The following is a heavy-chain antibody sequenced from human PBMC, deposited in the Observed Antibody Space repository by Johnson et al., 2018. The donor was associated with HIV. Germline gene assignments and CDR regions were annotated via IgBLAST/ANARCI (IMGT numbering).Heavy chain of an antibody. Sequence: MQLVESGGGLVQPGGSLRLSCAVSGFTFDNFWMAWVRQAPGNGLEWVANINQDGSETYYVGSVKGRFTISRDNAKNSLFLQLDSLRAEDTAVYFCARPPAYLYKAAFSIWGQGTMVTVSS. D-gene: IGHD3-16*02. J-gene: IGHJ3*02. CDR2: INQDGSET. CDR1: GFTFDNFW. CDR3: ARPPAYLYKAAFSI. V-gene: IGHV3-7*03.